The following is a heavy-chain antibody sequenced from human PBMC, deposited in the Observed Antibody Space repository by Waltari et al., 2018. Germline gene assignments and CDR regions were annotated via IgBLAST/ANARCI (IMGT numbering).Heavy chain of an antibody. CDR3: ARVTVTTDYYYYSGMDV. D-gene: IGHD4-17*01. V-gene: IGHV4-59*01. CDR1: GGSISSYY. Sequence: QVQLQESGPGLVKPSETLSLTCTVSGGSISSYYWSWIRQPPGKGLEWIGYIYYSGSTNYNPSLKSRITISVATSKNQFSLKLSSVTAADTAVYYCARVTVTTDYYYYSGMDVWVPGTTFTVSS. J-gene: IGHJ6*02. CDR2: IYYSGST.